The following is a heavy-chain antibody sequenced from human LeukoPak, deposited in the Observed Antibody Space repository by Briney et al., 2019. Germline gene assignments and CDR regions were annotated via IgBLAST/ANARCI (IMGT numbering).Heavy chain of an antibody. V-gene: IGHV3-33*01. Sequence: GGSLRLSCAASGFTFSSYGMHWVRQAPGKGLEWVAVIWYDGGNKYYADSVKGRFTISRDNSKNTLYLQMNSLRAEDTAVYYCARDLVDYDSSGYYGEVDYWGQGTLVTVSS. D-gene: IGHD3-22*01. CDR2: IWYDGGNK. CDR3: ARDLVDYDSSGYYGEVDY. CDR1: GFTFSSYG. J-gene: IGHJ4*02.